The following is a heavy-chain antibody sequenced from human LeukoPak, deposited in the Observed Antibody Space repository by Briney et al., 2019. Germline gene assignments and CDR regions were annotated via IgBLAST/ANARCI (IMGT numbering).Heavy chain of an antibody. Sequence: ASVKVSCKASGYTFTGYGISWVRQAPGQGLEWMGWISAYNGNTNYAQKLQGRVTITRNTSISTAYMELSSLRSEDTAVYYCARDSSGWYHWFDPWGQGTLVTVSS. D-gene: IGHD6-19*01. J-gene: IGHJ5*02. CDR1: GYTFTGYG. CDR3: ARDSSGWYHWFDP. V-gene: IGHV1-18*01. CDR2: ISAYNGNT.